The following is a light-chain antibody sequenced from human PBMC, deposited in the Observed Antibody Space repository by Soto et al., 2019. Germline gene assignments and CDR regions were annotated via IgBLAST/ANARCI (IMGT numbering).Light chain of an antibody. CDR2: DVS. V-gene: IGLV2-14*01. CDR3: SSYTSSSTLLYV. CDR1: SSDVGGYNY. Sequence: QSALTQPASVSGSPGQSITISCTGTSSDVGGYNYVSWYQQHPGKAPKLMVYDVSNRPSGVSNRFSGFKSGNTASLTISGLQAEDEAGYSCSSYTSSSTLLYVFGTGTKVTVL. J-gene: IGLJ1*01.